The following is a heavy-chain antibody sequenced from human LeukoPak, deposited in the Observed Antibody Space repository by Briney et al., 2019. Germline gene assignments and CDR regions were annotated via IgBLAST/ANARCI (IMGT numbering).Heavy chain of an antibody. V-gene: IGHV1-8*01. CDR2: MNPNSGNT. CDR1: GYTFTSYD. CDR3: AALWFGVVHAFDT. J-gene: IGHJ3*02. Sequence: ASVKVSCKASGYTFTSYDINWVRQATGQGLEWMGWMNPNSGNTGYAQKFQGRVTMTRNTSISTAYMELSSLRSEDTAVYYCAALWFGVVHAFDTWGQGTMVTVSS. D-gene: IGHD3-10*01.